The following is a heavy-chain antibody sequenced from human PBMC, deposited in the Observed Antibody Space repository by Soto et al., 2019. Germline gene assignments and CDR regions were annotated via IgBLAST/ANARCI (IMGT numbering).Heavy chain of an antibody. D-gene: IGHD3-9*01. Sequence: QVQLQESGPGLVKPSQTLSLTCTVSGGSISSGGYYWSWIRQHPGKGLEWIGYIYYSGSTYYNPSLKSRVTISVDTSKDQFSLKLSSVTAADTAVYYCARGGALTPDAFDIWGQGTMVTVSS. CDR1: GGSISSGGYY. CDR3: ARGGALTPDAFDI. J-gene: IGHJ3*02. CDR2: IYYSGST. V-gene: IGHV4-31*03.